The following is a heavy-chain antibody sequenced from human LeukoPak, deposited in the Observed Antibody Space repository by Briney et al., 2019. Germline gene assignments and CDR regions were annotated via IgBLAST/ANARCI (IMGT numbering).Heavy chain of an antibody. J-gene: IGHJ4*02. CDR3: AKDLYYYGSDY. Sequence: GGSLRLSXAASGFTFSSYAMSWVRQAPGKGVEWVSVISGSGSTTYYADSVKGRFTASRDNSKNTLYLQMNSLRAEDTAVYYCAKDLYYYGSDYWGQGTLVTVSS. CDR2: ISGSGSTT. CDR1: GFTFSSYA. D-gene: IGHD3-10*01. V-gene: IGHV3-23*01.